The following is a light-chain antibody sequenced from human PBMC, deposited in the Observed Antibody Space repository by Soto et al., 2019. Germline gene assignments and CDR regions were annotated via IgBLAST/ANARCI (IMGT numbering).Light chain of an antibody. V-gene: IGLV1-40*01. CDR1: SSNIGAGYD. CDR2: GNS. Sequence: SVLTQPPSGSGVPGQRVTISCTGSSSNIGAGYDVHWYQQLPGTAPKLLIYGNSNRPSGVPDRFSGSKSGTSASLAITGLQAEDEADYYCQSYDSSLSGLYVFGTGTKVTVL. CDR3: QSYDSSLSGLYV. J-gene: IGLJ1*01.